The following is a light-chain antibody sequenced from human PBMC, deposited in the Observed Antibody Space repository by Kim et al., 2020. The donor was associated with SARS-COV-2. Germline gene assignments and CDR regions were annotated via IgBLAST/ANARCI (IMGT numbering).Light chain of an antibody. CDR3: QQYGSSPRS. CDR1: QSVSSSY. J-gene: IGKJ2*04. CDR2: GAS. V-gene: IGKV3-20*01. Sequence: EIVLTQSPGTLSLSPGERATLSCRASQSVSSSYLAWYQQKPGQAPRLLIYGASSSATDIPDRFSGSGSGTDFTLTISRLEPEDFAVYYCQQYGSSPRSFGQGTKLEI.